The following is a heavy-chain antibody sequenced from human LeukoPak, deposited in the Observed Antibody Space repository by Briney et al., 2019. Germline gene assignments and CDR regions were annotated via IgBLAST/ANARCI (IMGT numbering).Heavy chain of an antibody. Sequence: GGSLRLSCAAFGFTLSTYWMHWVRQAPGKGLVWVSRINSEGSSTTYADSVKGRFTISRDNAKNILYLQMNSLRAEDTAVYHCARDPAPQGWFDSWGQGTLVTVSS. CDR2: INSEGSST. V-gene: IGHV3-74*01. J-gene: IGHJ5*01. CDR3: ARDPAPQGWFDS. CDR1: GFTLSTYW.